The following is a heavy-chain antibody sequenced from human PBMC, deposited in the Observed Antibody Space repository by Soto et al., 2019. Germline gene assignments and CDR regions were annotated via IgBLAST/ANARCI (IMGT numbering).Heavy chain of an antibody. Sequence: GGSLRLSCAASGFTFSSYAMSWVRQAPGKGLEWVSAISGSGGSTYYADPVKGRFTISRDNSKNTLYLQMNSLRAEDTAVYYCAKDGDTAMVTGWFDPWGQGTLVTVSS. CDR3: AKDGDTAMVTGWFDP. CDR1: GFTFSSYA. V-gene: IGHV3-23*01. D-gene: IGHD5-18*01. J-gene: IGHJ5*02. CDR2: ISGSGGST.